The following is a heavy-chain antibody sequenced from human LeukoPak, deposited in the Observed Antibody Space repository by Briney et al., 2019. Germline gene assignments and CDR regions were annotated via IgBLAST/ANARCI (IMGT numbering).Heavy chain of an antibody. D-gene: IGHD2-2*01. J-gene: IGHJ4*02. V-gene: IGHV3-23*01. CDR3: AKDRPIVVVPAVYFDY. Sequence: VGSLRLSCAASGFTFSSYAMSWVRQAPGKGLEWVSAISGSGGSTYYADSVKGRFTISRDNSKNTLYLQMNSLRAEDTAVYYCAKDRPIVVVPAVYFDYWGQGTLVTVSS. CDR1: GFTFSSYA. CDR2: ISGSGGST.